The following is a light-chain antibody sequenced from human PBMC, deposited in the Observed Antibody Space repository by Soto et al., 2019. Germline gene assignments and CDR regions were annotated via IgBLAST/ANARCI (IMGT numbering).Light chain of an antibody. CDR3: SSYRDTSSLV. CDR1: SSDVGGYDY. J-gene: IGLJ1*01. V-gene: IGLV2-14*01. Sequence: QSALTQPASVSASPGQSITISCSGSSSDVGGYDYVSWYQQHPCKAPKLMIYEVSNRPSGVSDLFSGSKSGNTASVTISRLQDDDEADYYCSSYRDTSSLVFGPGTKLTVL. CDR2: EVS.